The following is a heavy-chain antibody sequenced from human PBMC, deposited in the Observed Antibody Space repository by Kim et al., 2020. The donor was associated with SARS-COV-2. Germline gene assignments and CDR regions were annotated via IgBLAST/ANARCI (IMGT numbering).Heavy chain of an antibody. CDR1: GGSISSGGYY. D-gene: IGHD3-22*01. J-gene: IGHJ4*02. Sequence: SETLSLTCTVSGGSISSGGYYWSWIRQHPGKGLELIGYIYYSGSTYYNPSLKSRVTISVDTSKNQFSLKLSSVTAADTAVYYCASSSGPPQYYFDYWGQGTLVTVSS. V-gene: IGHV4-31*03. CDR2: IYYSGST. CDR3: ASSSGPPQYYFDY.